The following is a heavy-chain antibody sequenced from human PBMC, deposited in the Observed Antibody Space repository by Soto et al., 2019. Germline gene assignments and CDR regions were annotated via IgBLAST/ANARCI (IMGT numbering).Heavy chain of an antibody. Sequence: SETLSLTCSVSGADINSGGFSWTWIRQHAGKGLEWLVYISDGGSTDYNPSLQSRLSISGDTSTNHFSLTLTSVTAAAAAVYYCATIGVSDYLDVWGQGTPVTVSS. CDR2: ISDGGST. CDR1: GADINSGGFS. D-gene: IGHD5-12*01. J-gene: IGHJ6*02. V-gene: IGHV4-31*03. CDR3: ATIGVSDYLDV.